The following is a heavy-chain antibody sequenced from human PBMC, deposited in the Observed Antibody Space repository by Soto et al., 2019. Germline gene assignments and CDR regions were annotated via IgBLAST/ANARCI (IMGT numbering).Heavy chain of an antibody. J-gene: IGHJ4*02. Sequence: LRLSCAASGFTFSSYEMNWVRQAPGKGLEWVSYISSSGSTIYYADSVKGRFTISRDNAKNSLYLQMNSLRAEDTAVYYCARGNTLGYSSAIIRDFDYWGQGTLVTVSS. D-gene: IGHD6-19*01. CDR3: ARGNTLGYSSAIIRDFDY. V-gene: IGHV3-48*03. CDR1: GFTFSSYE. CDR2: ISSSGSTI.